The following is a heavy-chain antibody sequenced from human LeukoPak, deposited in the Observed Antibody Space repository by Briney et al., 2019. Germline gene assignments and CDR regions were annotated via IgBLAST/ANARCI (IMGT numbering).Heavy chain of an antibody. J-gene: IGHJ6*03. CDR1: GGSISSYY. V-gene: IGHV4-4*07. CDR2: IYTSGST. CDR3: ARGYYYDSSGYGSAYYYYYYMDV. D-gene: IGHD3-22*01. Sequence: SETLSLTCTVSGGSISSYYWSWIRQPAGKGLEWIGRIYTSGSTNYNPSLKSRVTMSVDTSKNQFSLKLSSVTAADTAVYYCARGYYYDSSGYGSAYYYYYYMDVWGKGTTVTISS.